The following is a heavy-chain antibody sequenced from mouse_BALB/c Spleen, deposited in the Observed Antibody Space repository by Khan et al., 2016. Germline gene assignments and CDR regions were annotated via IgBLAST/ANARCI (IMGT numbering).Heavy chain of an antibody. V-gene: IGHV1-9*01. J-gene: IGHJ4*01. CDR2: ILPGNDDT. CDR3: ASPIYYDYDVGAVDF. CDR1: GYTFSNYW. Sequence: QVQLKQSGADLMKPGASVRISCKATGYTFSNYWIEWVKQRPGHGLEWIGEILPGNDDTNYNEKFKGKATFTADISSNTAYMQLSSLTSEDSAVDYCASPIYYDYDVGAVDFWGQGTSVTVSS. D-gene: IGHD2-4*01.